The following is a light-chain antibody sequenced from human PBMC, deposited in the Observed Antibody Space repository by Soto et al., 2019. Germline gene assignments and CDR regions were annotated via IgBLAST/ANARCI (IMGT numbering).Light chain of an antibody. J-gene: IGLJ3*02. CDR2: DVS. V-gene: IGLV2-11*01. Sequence: QSALTQPRSVSGSPGQSVTISCTGTSSDVGGYNFVPWYQQLPGKAPKLMIYDVSKRPSGVPDRFSGSKSGNTASLTISGLQAEDEADYYCCSYAGSYTWVFGGGTKVTVL. CDR1: SSDVGGYNF. CDR3: CSYAGSYTWV.